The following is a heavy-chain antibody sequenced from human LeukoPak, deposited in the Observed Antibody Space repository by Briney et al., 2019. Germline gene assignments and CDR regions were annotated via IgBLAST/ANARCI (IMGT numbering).Heavy chain of an antibody. D-gene: IGHD4-17*01. CDR2: IYYSGST. J-gene: IGHJ4*02. Sequence: KPSETLSLTCTVSGGSIGGYYWSWIRQPPGKGLEWIGSIYYSGSTYYNPSLKSRATISVDTSKNQFSLKLSSVTAADTAVYYCATVGPRVTVTTDWGQGTLVTVSS. CDR1: GGSIGGYY. V-gene: IGHV4-59*05. CDR3: ATVGPRVTVTTD.